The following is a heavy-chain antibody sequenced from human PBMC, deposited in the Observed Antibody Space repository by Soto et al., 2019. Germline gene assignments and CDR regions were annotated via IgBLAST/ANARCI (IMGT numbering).Heavy chain of an antibody. J-gene: IGHJ5*02. CDR1: GYTFTSYD. Sequence: ASVKVSCKASGYTFTSYDINWVRQATGQGLEWMGWMNPNSGNTGYAQKFQGRVTMTRNTSISTAYMELSSLRSEDTAVYYCAREVYYGSGSHNWFDPWGQGTLVTVSS. V-gene: IGHV1-8*01. CDR3: AREVYYGSGSHNWFDP. D-gene: IGHD3-10*01. CDR2: MNPNSGNT.